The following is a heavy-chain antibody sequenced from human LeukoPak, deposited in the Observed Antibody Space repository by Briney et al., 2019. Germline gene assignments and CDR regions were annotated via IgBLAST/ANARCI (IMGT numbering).Heavy chain of an antibody. Sequence: GGSLRLSCAASGFTFSSYGMHWVRQAPGKGLEWVSSISSSSSYIYYADSVKGRFTISRDNAKNSLYLQMNSLRAEDTAVYYCASSGDYYDSSGYYYSPDRAFDIWGQGTMVTVSS. D-gene: IGHD3-22*01. CDR3: ASSGDYYDSSGYYYSPDRAFDI. J-gene: IGHJ3*02. CDR1: GFTFSSYG. V-gene: IGHV3-21*01. CDR2: ISSSSSYI.